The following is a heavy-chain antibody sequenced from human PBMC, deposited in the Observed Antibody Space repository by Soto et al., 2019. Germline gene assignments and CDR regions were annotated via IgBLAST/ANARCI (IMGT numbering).Heavy chain of an antibody. J-gene: IGHJ4*02. V-gene: IGHV3-23*01. CDR3: AKGGCSGGSCYPLDS. D-gene: IGHD2-15*01. CDR1: GFTISGYA. CDR2: ISGGGGSS. Sequence: GGSLRLSCAAAGFTISGYAMSWVRQAPGKGLEWVSTISGGGGSSYFADSVKGRFIISRENSKNTLNLQMKSLRPDDTAVYYCAKGGCSGGSCYPLDSWGLGALVTVSS.